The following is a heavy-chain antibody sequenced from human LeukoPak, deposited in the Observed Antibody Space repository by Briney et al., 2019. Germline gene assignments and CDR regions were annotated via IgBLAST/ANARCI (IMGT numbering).Heavy chain of an antibody. J-gene: IGHJ4*02. Sequence: GGSLRLSCVVSGFTFSESWMSWVRQAPGKGLGWVASLNLDGSDKFYVDSVKGRFTISRDNAKNSLYLQMDSLRVEDTAVYYCAKGKRYPDYWGQGTLVTVSS. CDR2: LNLDGSDK. D-gene: IGHD1-1*01. CDR1: GFTFSESW. CDR3: AKGKRYPDY. V-gene: IGHV3-7*03.